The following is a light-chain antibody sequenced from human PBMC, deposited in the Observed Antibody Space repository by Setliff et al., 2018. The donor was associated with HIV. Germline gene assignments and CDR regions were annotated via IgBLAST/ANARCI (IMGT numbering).Light chain of an antibody. J-gene: IGLJ2*01. CDR1: NSNIGAGFD. CDR2: DNS. CDR3: GTWDISLSSVI. Sequence: QSVLTQPPSVSGAPGQRVTISCTGDNSNIGAGFDVHWYQQFPGTAPKLLIRDNSDRPSGVPDRFSGSKSDTSATLAITGLQTGDEADYYCGTWDISLSSVIFGGGTKVTV. V-gene: IGLV1-40*01.